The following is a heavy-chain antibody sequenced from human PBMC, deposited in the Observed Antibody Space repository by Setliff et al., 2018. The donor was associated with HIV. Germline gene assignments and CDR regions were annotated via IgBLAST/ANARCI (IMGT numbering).Heavy chain of an antibody. V-gene: IGHV3-74*01. CDR1: GFTLRSYK. CDR3: AKEREYYYDSSGWFDY. Sequence: GSLRLSCAASGFTLRSYKMHWVRQGPGKGLVWVSRINSGDTTTNYADSVKGRFTISRDDAKNTLFLQMSSLRANDTAVYYCAKEREYYYDSSGWFDYWGQGTLVTVSS. D-gene: IGHD3-22*01. J-gene: IGHJ4*02. CDR2: INSGDTTT.